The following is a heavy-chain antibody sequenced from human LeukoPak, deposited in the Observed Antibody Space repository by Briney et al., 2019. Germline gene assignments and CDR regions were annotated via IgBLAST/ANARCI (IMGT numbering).Heavy chain of an antibody. V-gene: IGHV4-59*08. D-gene: IGHD6-19*01. CDR3: ARYGGSGWVIDN. CDR2: IYYTGAT. CDR1: GGSISSYY. Sequence: SETLSLTCTVYGGSISSYYWTWIRQPPGKGLEWIGYIYYTGATGYNPSLKSRVTISVDTSKKQFSLKLTSVTAADTAVYYCARYGGSGWVIDNWGQGTLVTVSS. J-gene: IGHJ4*02.